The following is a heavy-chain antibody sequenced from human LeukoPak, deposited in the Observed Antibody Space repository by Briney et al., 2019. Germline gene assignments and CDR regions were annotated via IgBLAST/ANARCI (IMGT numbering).Heavy chain of an antibody. CDR3: ARDQGGGRYFWSGYQTNYYYGMDV. J-gene: IGHJ6*02. V-gene: IGHV3-30-3*01. Sequence: GGSLRLSCAASGFTFSSYAMHWVRQAPGKGLEWVAVISYDGSNKYYADSVKGRFTISRDNPKNTLYLQMNSLRAEDTAVYYCARDQGGGRYFWSGYQTNYYYGMDVWGQGTTVTVSS. CDR2: ISYDGSNK. D-gene: IGHD3-3*01. CDR1: GFTFSSYA.